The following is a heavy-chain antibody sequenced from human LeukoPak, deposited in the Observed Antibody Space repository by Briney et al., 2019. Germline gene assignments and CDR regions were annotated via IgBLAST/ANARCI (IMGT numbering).Heavy chain of an antibody. CDR3: ARGRYNDYGFDY. D-gene: IGHD4-17*01. V-gene: IGHV4-59*01. CDR1: GGSISSYY. Sequence: SETLSLTCTVSGGSISSYYWSWIRQPPGKELEWIGYLYYSGSTNYNPSFKSRVTMSVDASKNQFSLKLNSMTAADTAVYFCARGRYNDYGFDYWGQGTLVTVSS. CDR2: LYYSGST. J-gene: IGHJ4*02.